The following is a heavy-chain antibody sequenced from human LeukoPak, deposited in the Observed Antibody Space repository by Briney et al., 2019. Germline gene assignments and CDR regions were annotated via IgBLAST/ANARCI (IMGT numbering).Heavy chain of an antibody. CDR2: IIPIFGTA. D-gene: IGHD2-2*01. Sequence: SVKVSCKASGGTFSSYAISWVRQAPGQGLEWMGGIIPIFGTANYAQKFQGRVTITTDESTSTAYMELSSLRSEDTAVYYCARGVPAAMWYYMDVWGKGSTVTVSS. CDR1: GGTFSSYA. CDR3: ARGVPAAMWYYMDV. V-gene: IGHV1-69*05. J-gene: IGHJ6*03.